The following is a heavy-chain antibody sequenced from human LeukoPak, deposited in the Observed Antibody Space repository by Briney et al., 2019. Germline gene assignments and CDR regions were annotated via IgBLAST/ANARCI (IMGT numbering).Heavy chain of an antibody. Sequence: TGGSPRLSCAASGFTFSSYWMSWVRQAPGKGLDWVANIKQDGSEKYYVDSVKGRFTIPRDNAKNSLYLQMNSLRAEDTAVYYCARDISIDDSSGLVDAFDIWGQGTMVTVSS. CDR3: ARDISIDDSSGLVDAFDI. J-gene: IGHJ3*02. CDR1: GFTFSSYW. CDR2: IKQDGSEK. D-gene: IGHD3-22*01. V-gene: IGHV3-7*01.